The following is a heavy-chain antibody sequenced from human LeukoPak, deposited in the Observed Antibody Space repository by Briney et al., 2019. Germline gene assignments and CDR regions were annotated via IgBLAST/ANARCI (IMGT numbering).Heavy chain of an antibody. CDR1: GGSFSGYY. Sequence: PSETLSLTCAVYGGSFSGYYWSWIRQPPGKGLEWIGEINHSGSTNYNPSLKSRVTISVDTSKNQFSLKLSSVTAADTAVYYCARERDHYDYVWGSYRLAFSWFDPWGQGTLVTVSS. D-gene: IGHD3-16*02. J-gene: IGHJ5*02. CDR2: INHSGST. V-gene: IGHV4-34*01. CDR3: ARERDHYDYVWGSYRLAFSWFDP.